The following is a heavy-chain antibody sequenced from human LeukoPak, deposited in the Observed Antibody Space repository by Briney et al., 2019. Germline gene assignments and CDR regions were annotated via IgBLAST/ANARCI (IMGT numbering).Heavy chain of an antibody. V-gene: IGHV4-61*08. Sequence: SETLSLTCTVSGGSISSGDYYWSWIRQPPGKGLEWIGYIYYSGSTNYNPSLKSRVTMSVDTSKNQFSLKLSSVTAADTAVYYCARAGGSGDSFDYWGQGTLVTVSS. D-gene: IGHD2-21*01. CDR2: IYYSGST. J-gene: IGHJ4*02. CDR3: ARAGGSGDSFDY. CDR1: GGSISSGDYY.